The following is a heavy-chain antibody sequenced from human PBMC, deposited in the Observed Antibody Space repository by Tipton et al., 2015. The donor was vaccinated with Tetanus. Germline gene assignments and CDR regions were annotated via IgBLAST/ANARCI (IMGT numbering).Heavy chain of an antibody. CDR2: IKPDGGEK. D-gene: IGHD3-3*02. Sequence: GSLRLSCAASGFTFSRSWMTWVRQTPGKGLEWVANIKPDGGEKYYVDSVKGRFTISRDNAKNSLYLQMSSLRAEDTAVYYCAKDHFRDAFDIWGQGTMVTVSS. V-gene: IGHV3-7*03. CDR1: GFTFSRSW. CDR3: AKDHFRDAFDI. J-gene: IGHJ3*02.